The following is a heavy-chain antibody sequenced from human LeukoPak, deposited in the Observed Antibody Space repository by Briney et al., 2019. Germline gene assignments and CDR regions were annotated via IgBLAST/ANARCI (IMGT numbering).Heavy chain of an antibody. CDR2: ISTSSSTI. CDR1: GFTFSSYS. J-gene: IGHJ4*02. CDR3: ARGSSSSWYVHYFDY. V-gene: IGHV3-48*01. Sequence: GGSLRLSCAASGFTFSSYSTNWVRQAPGKGLEWVSYISTSSSTIYYADSVKGRFTISRDNAKNSLYLQMNSLRAEVTAVYYCARGSSSSWYVHYFDYWGQGTLVTVSS. D-gene: IGHD6-13*01.